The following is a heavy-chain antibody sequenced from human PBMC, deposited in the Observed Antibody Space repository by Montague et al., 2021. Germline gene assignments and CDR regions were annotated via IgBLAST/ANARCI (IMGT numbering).Heavy chain of an antibody. D-gene: IGHD3-10*01. CDR2: INHSGDA. V-gene: IGHV4-34*01. CDR3: ARDTWFRENLSSLYYYGIDV. CDR1: GGPFSGYF. J-gene: IGHJ6*02. Sequence: SETLSLTCGVYGGPFSGYFWTWIRQPPGKGLEWVGEINHSGDANYNPSLESRVTMTVDTSKRQFSLRLTSLTAADTAIYYCARDTWFRENLSSLYYYGIDVWGQGTTATVSS.